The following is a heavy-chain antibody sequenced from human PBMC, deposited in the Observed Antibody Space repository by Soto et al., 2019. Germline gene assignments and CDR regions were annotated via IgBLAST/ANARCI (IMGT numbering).Heavy chain of an antibody. CDR1: GFTFSNYV. J-gene: IGHJ1*01. CDR3: AKGSSREGYT. D-gene: IGHD5-12*01. V-gene: IGHV3-23*01. Sequence: ESGGALVQPGGSLRLSCAASGFTFSNYVMTWVRQAPGKGLEYVSSITASGNIDAYADSVRGRFTISRDNSRDTLSLQLSSLRVEDTAIYYCAKGSSREGYTWGQGTLVTVSS. CDR2: ITASGNID.